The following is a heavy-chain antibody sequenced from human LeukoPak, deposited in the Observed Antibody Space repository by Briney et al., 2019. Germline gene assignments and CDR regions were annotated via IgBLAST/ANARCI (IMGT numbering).Heavy chain of an antibody. V-gene: IGHV1-69*01. CDR1: GGTFSSYA. CDR3: ARDDCSSTSCPYGAFDP. J-gene: IGHJ5*02. D-gene: IGHD2-2*01. Sequence: SVKVSCKASGGTFSSYAISWVRQAPGQGLEWMVGIIPIFGTANYAQKFQGRVTITADESTSTAYMELSSLRSEDTAVYYRARDDCSSTSCPYGAFDPWGQGTLVTVSS. CDR2: IIPIFGTA.